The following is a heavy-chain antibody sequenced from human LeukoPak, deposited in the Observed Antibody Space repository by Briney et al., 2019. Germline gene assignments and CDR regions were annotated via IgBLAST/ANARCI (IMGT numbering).Heavy chain of an antibody. CDR1: GYTFTSYD. Sequence: EASVKVSCKTSGYTFTSYDINWVRQATGQGLEWMGWMNPNSGNTGYAQKFQGRVTMTRNTSISTAYMELSSLRSEDTAVYYCARIPRWGRIQLWRPRKTFFDYWGQGTLVTVSS. J-gene: IGHJ4*02. V-gene: IGHV1-8*02. CDR3: ARIPRWGRIQLWRPRKTFFDY. D-gene: IGHD5-18*01. CDR2: MNPNSGNT.